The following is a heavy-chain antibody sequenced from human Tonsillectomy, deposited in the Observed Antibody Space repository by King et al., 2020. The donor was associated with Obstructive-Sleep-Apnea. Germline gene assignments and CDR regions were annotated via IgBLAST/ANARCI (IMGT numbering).Heavy chain of an antibody. CDR2: ISYDGSNK. J-gene: IGHJ5*02. V-gene: IGHV3-30*04. Sequence: VQLVESGGGVVQPGRSLRLSCAASGFTFSSYAIHWARQAPGKGLEWVAVISYDGSNKYYSDSVTGRFTISRDNSKNTLYLQMNSLRAEATAVYYCARDADCGGDCYFSGGFDTWGQGTLVTVSS. CDR1: GFTFSSYA. CDR3: ARDADCGGDCYFSGGFDT. D-gene: IGHD2-21*02.